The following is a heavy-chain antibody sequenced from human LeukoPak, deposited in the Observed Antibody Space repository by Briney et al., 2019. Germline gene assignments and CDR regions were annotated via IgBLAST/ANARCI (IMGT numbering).Heavy chain of an antibody. J-gene: IGHJ4*02. V-gene: IGHV1-18*01. CDR1: GYTFTSYS. CDR2: ISAYDGNT. CDR3: ARDRSVWGSYRETSADY. D-gene: IGHD3-16*02. Sequence: ASVKVSCKASGYTFTSYSISWVRQAPGQGLEWMGWISAYDGNTKYVQNLQGRVTMTTDTSTSTAHMELRSLRSDDTAVYYCARDRSVWGSYRETSADYWGQGTLVTVSS.